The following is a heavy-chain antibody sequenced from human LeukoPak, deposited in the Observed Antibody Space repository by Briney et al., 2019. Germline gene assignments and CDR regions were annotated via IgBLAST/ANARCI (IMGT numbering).Heavy chain of an antibody. J-gene: IGHJ4*02. CDR3: ARLGITGTTRYFDY. CDR1: GFTFSSYS. CDR2: ISSSSSYI. Sequence: GGSLRLSCAASGFTFSSYSMNWDRQAPGKGLEWVSSISSSSSYIYYADSVKGRFTISRDNAKNSLYLQMNSLRAEDTAVYYCARLGITGTTRYFDYWGQGTLVTVSS. V-gene: IGHV3-21*01. D-gene: IGHD1-7*01.